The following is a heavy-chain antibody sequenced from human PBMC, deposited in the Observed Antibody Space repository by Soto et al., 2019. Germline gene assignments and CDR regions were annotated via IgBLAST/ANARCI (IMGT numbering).Heavy chain of an antibody. CDR3: ARRSVDGYNELFDY. Sequence: SETLSLTCTVSGGSISSYYWSWIRQPPGKGLEWIGYIYYSGSTNYNPSLKSRVTISVDTSKNQFSLKLSSVTAADTAVYYCARRSVDGYNELFDYWGQGTLVT. D-gene: IGHD6-25*01. J-gene: IGHJ4*02. CDR2: IYYSGST. CDR1: GGSISSYY. V-gene: IGHV4-59*01.